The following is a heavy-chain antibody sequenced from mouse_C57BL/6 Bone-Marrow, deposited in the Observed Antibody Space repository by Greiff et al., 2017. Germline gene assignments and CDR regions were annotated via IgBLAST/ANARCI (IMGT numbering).Heavy chain of an antibody. CDR1: GFNIKDYY. CDR3: AKRYNDWGLAY. J-gene: IGHJ3*01. D-gene: IGHD1-3*01. V-gene: IGHV14-2*01. Sequence: VQLQQSGAELVKPGASVTFSCTASGFNIKDYYMHWVKQRTEQGLEWCGRINPEDGENKYAPQFQGKATITEDTSTNTAYLQLSSLTSEDTAVYYCAKRYNDWGLAYWGQGTLVTVSA. CDR2: INPEDGEN.